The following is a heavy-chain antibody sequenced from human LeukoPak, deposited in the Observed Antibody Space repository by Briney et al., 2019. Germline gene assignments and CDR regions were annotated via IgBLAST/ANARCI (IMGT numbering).Heavy chain of an antibody. CDR2: IYYSGST. CDR1: GDSINSNNYY. J-gene: IGHJ5*02. Sequence: SETLSLTCTVSGDSINSNNYYWGWIRQPPGKGLEWIGSIYYSGSTYYNPSLKSRVTISVDTSKNQFSLKLSSVTAADTAVYYCARGFTMVRGVINWFDPWGQGTLVTVSS. V-gene: IGHV4-39*07. CDR3: ARGFTMVRGVINWFDP. D-gene: IGHD3-10*01.